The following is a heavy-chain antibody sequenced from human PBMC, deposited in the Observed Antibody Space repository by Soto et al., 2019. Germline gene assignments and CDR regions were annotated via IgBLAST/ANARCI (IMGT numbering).Heavy chain of an antibody. CDR3: ARHLTYCSAGSCYSDCPYYGMDV. D-gene: IGHD2-15*01. J-gene: IGHJ6*02. Sequence: SEIQSLTYTVSGGSISSSSYYWGCIRQPPGKGLEWIGSIFYSGSTYYNPSLKSRVTISVDTSKNQFSLKLSSVTAADTAVYYCARHLTYCSAGSCYSDCPYYGMDVWGQGTTVTGSS. CDR1: GGSISSSSYY. V-gene: IGHV4-39*01. CDR2: IFYSGST.